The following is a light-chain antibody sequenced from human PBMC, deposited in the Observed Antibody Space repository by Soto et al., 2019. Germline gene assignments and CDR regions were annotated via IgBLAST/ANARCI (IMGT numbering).Light chain of an antibody. CDR3: LQAAQRPLT. CDR1: PSRLQSNGNNH. J-gene: IGKJ5*01. Sequence: DIVLTQSQLSLPVTPGEPASISCRYSPSRLQSNGNNHVDWYLQRPGQSPQLLLYLASSRASGVPDRFSGSGAGTEFSLEISRMEAEDVGVYYCLQAAQRPLTFGQGTRLEIK. CDR2: LAS. V-gene: IGKV2-28*01.